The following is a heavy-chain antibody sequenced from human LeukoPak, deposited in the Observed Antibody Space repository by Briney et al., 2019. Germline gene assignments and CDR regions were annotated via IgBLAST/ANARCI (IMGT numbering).Heavy chain of an antibody. D-gene: IGHD4/OR15-4a*01. CDR3: ARRAGAYSHPYDY. CDR2: IYSDNT. J-gene: IGHJ4*02. V-gene: IGHV3-53*01. Sequence: GGSLRLSCTVSGFTVSSNSMSWVRQASGKGLEWVSFIYSDNTHYSDSVKGRFTISRDNSKNTLYLQMNSLRAEDTAVYYCARRAGAYSHPYDYWGRGTLVTVSS. CDR1: GFTVSSNS.